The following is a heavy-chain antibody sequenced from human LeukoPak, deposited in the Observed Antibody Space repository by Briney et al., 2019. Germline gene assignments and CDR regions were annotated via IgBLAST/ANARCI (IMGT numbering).Heavy chain of an antibody. Sequence: GGSLSLSCAASRFTFSSYWMSWVRQAPGKGLEWVANIKQDGSEKYYVDSVKGRFTISRDNAKNSLYLQMNSLRAEDTAVYSCAREWWRETYFDYWGPGTLVTVSS. V-gene: IGHV3-7*01. CDR2: IKQDGSEK. D-gene: IGHD2-15*01. CDR3: AREWWRETYFDY. CDR1: RFTFSSYW. J-gene: IGHJ4*02.